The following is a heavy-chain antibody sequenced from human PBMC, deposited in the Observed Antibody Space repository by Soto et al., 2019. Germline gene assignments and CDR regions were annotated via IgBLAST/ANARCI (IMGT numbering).Heavy chain of an antibody. CDR3: ARGADYDLWSGYYN. Sequence: QVQLQESGPGLVKPSQTLSLTCTVSGGSISSGGYYWSWLRQHPGKGLEWIGYSYSSRSTHYNPSLKSRVTISVDTTKNQFSLKLNSVTAADTAVYYCARGADYDLWSGYYNWGQGTLVTVSS. CDR1: GGSISSGGYY. V-gene: IGHV4-31*03. J-gene: IGHJ4*02. D-gene: IGHD3-3*01. CDR2: SYSSRST.